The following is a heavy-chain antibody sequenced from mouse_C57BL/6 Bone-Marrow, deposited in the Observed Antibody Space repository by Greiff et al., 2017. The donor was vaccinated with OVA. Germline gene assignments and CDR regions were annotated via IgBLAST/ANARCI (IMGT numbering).Heavy chain of an antibody. CDR3: ARDGTTVVANFDY. V-gene: IGHV5-4*01. D-gene: IGHD1-1*01. CDR2: ISDGGSYT. CDR1: GFTFSSYA. Sequence: EVHLVESGGGLVKPGGSLKLSCAASGFTFSSYAMSWVRQTPEKRLEWVATISDGGSYTYYPDNVKGRFTISRDNAKNNLYLQMSHLKSEDTAMYYCARDGTTVVANFDYWGQGTTLTVSS. J-gene: IGHJ2*01.